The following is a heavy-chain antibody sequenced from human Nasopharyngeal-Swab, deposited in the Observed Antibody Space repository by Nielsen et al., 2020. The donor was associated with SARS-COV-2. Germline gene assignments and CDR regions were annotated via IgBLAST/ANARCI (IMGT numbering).Heavy chain of an antibody. D-gene: IGHD6-19*01. CDR3: AKWAKYSSGWATGYY. Sequence: GESLKISCAAPGFTFSSYAMSWVRQAPGKGLEWVSAISGSGGSTYYADSVKGRFTISRDNSKNTLYLQMNSLRAEDTAVYYCAKWAKYSSGWATGYYWGQGTLVTVSS. CDR1: GFTFSSYA. CDR2: ISGSGGST. V-gene: IGHV3-23*01. J-gene: IGHJ4*02.